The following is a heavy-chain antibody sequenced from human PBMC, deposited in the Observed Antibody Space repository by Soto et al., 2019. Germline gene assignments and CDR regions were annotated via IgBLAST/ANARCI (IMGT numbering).Heavy chain of an antibody. Sequence: QVQLQESGPGLVKPSETLSLTCTVSGGSISSYYWSWIRQPPGKGLEWIGYIYYSGSTNYNPSLKSRITMSVDTSKNQFSLKLRSVTAADTAVYYCARDSSGSPPGYYFDNWGQGTLVTVSS. CDR1: GGSISSYY. CDR2: IYYSGST. CDR3: ARDSSGSPPGYYFDN. V-gene: IGHV4-59*01. J-gene: IGHJ4*02. D-gene: IGHD1-26*01.